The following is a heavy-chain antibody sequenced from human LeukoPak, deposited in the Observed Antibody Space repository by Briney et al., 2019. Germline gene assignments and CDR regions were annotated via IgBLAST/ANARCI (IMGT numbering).Heavy chain of an antibody. Sequence: PGGSLRLSCAASEFTFSSYAMSWVRQAPGKGLEWVSGISGSGGGTYYADSVKGRFTISRDNSKNTLYLEMNSPRAEDTAVYYCARVGEQHLDYYFDHWGQGTLVTVSS. CDR2: ISGSGGGT. J-gene: IGHJ4*02. V-gene: IGHV3-23*01. D-gene: IGHD6-13*01. CDR1: EFTFSSYA. CDR3: ARVGEQHLDYYFDH.